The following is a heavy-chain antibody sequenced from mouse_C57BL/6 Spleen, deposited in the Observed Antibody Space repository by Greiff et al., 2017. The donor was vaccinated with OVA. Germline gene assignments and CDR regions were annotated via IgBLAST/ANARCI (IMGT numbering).Heavy chain of an antibody. CDR1: GFTFSSYG. J-gene: IGHJ3*01. CDR2: ISSGGSYT. Sequence: EVQLVESGGDLVKPGGSLKLSCAASGFTFSSYGMSWVRQTPDKRLEWVATISSGGSYTYYPDSVKGRFTISRDNAKNTLYLQMSSLKSEDTAMYYCARSRGTWFAYWGQGTLVTVSA. CDR3: ARSRGTWFAY. V-gene: IGHV5-6*01.